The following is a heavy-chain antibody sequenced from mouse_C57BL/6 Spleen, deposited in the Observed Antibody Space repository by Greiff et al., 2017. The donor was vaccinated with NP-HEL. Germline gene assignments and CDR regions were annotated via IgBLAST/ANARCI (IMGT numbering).Heavy chain of an antibody. CDR1: GYTFTSYT. CDR2: INPSSGYT. D-gene: IGHD4-1*01. CDR3: ARSNWDDAMDY. V-gene: IGHV1-4*01. Sequence: VQLQQSGAELARPGASVKMSCKASGYTFTSYTMHWVKQRPGQGLEWIGYINPSSGYTKYNQKFKDKATLTADKSSSTAYMQLSSLTSEDSAGYYCARSNWDDAMDYWGQGTSVTVSS. J-gene: IGHJ4*01.